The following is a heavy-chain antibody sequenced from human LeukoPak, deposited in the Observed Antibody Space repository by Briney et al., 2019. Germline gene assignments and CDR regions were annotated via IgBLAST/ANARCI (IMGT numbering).Heavy chain of an antibody. V-gene: IGHV4-39*01. J-gene: IGHJ4*02. CDR1: GGSISSSSYY. CDR3: ARPGFGELLAPGFYY. CDR2: IYYSGST. D-gene: IGHD3-10*01. Sequence: SETLSLTCTVSGGSISSSSYYWGWIRQPPGKGLEWIGSIYYSGSTYYNPSLKSRVTISVDTSKNQFSLKLSSVTAADTAVYYCARPGFGELLAPGFYYWGRGTLVTVSS.